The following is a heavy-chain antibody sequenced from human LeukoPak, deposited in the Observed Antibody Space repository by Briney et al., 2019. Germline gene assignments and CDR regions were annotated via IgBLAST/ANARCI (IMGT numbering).Heavy chain of an antibody. CDR1: GGSFSGYY. Sequence: SEALSLTCAVYGGSFSGYYWSWIRQPPGKGLEWIGEINHSGSTNYNPSLKSRVTISVDTSKNQFSLKLSSVTAADTAVYYRARGEGIAEEFDYWGQGTLVTVSS. CDR3: ARGEGIAEEFDY. V-gene: IGHV4-34*01. J-gene: IGHJ4*02. CDR2: INHSGST. D-gene: IGHD6-13*01.